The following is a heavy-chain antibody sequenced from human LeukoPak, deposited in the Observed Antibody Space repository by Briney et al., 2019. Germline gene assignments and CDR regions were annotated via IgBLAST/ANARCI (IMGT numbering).Heavy chain of an antibody. CDR2: IYSGGRT. Sequence: GGSLRLSCAASGFTTSDNYITWVRQAPGKGLQWVSVIYSGGRTNYADSVKGRFSMSRDKSNGTVYLQLNSLRTEDTAVYFCARVPFTANLGDYFDYWGQGALVTVSS. CDR1: GFTTSDNY. J-gene: IGHJ4*02. D-gene: IGHD3-16*01. CDR3: ARVPFTANLGDYFDY. V-gene: IGHV3-66*01.